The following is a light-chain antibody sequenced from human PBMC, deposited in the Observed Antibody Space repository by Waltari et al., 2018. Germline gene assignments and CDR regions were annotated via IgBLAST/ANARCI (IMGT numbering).Light chain of an antibody. V-gene: IGKV3-20*01. Sequence: EVLLTHSPGTLSLSPGDRATLSCRASESVGNLLAWYQQKPGQAPRLLIYDASTRATGNPDRFSGSGSGTEFTLTSSRLEAGDFAMYYCQQYRMTPVSFGQGTKVEIK. CDR3: QQYRMTPVS. J-gene: IGKJ2*03. CDR2: DAS. CDR1: ESVGNL.